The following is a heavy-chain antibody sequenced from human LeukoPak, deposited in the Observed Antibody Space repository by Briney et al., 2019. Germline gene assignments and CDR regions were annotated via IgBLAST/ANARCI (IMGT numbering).Heavy chain of an antibody. CDR2: ISSSGSTI. D-gene: IGHD6-13*01. CDR1: GFTFSSYE. CDR3: AKEPRGSSSRVIYFDY. J-gene: IGHJ4*02. V-gene: IGHV3-48*03. Sequence: GGSLRLSCAASGFTFSSYEMNWVRQAPGKGLEWVSYISSSGSTIYYADSVKGRFTISRDNAKNSLYLHMSSLRAEDTAIYYCAKEPRGSSSRVIYFDYWGQGTLVTVSS.